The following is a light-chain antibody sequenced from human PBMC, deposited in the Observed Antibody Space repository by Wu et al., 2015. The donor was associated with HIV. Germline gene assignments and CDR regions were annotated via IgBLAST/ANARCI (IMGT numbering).Light chain of an antibody. CDR1: RDXRI. Sequence: VGGHESPSLAGPVRDXRIFSLVSAKTTGKPLNYLIYAASTLQSGVPSRFSGSGSGTEFTLTISRLQPEDFATYYCQKYNTAPWTFGQGTKVEMK. CDR2: AAS. J-gene: IGKJ1*01. V-gene: IGKV1-9*01. CDR3: QKYNTAPWT.